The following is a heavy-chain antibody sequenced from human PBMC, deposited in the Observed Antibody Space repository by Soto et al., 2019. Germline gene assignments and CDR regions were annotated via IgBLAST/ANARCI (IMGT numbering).Heavy chain of an antibody. CDR1: GGSVSGVDYF. CDR2: IYYTGIT. V-gene: IGHV4-30-4*01. D-gene: IGHD2-21*01. Sequence: SETLSLTCTVSGGSVSGVDYFWSWIRQSPGKGLEWIGYIYYTGITHLNPSLKSRLTMEVDTSKNEFSLKLTSVSAADTAVYFCAREERKGIISWFDPWGQGTPVTVSS. J-gene: IGHJ5*02. CDR3: AREERKGIISWFDP.